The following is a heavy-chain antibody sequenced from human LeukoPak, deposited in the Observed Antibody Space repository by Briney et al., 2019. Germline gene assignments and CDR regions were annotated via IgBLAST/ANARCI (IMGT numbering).Heavy chain of an antibody. CDR2: IWYDGSNK. V-gene: IGHV3-33*01. J-gene: IGHJ4*02. CDR3: ASSGYDSYFDY. D-gene: IGHD5-12*01. CDR1: GFTFSSYG. Sequence: GGSLRLSCAASGFTFSSYGMHWVRQAPGKGLEWVAVIWYDGSNKYYADSAKGRFTISRDNSKNTLYLQMNSLRAEDTAVYYCASSGYDSYFDYWGQGTLVTVSS.